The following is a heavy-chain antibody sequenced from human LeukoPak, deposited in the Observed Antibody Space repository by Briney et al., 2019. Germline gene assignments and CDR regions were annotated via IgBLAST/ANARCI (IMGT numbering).Heavy chain of an antibody. J-gene: IGHJ5*02. CDR3: ARGRESSSWYAGWFDP. V-gene: IGHV1-69*04. CDR1: GGTFSSYA. CDR2: IIRSLGIA. Sequence: GSSVKVSCKASGGTFSSYAISWVRQAPGQGLEWMGGIIRSLGIANYAQRFQGRVTITADKSTSTAYMELSSLRSEDTAVYYCARGRESSSWYAGWFDPWGQGTLVTVSS. D-gene: IGHD6-13*01.